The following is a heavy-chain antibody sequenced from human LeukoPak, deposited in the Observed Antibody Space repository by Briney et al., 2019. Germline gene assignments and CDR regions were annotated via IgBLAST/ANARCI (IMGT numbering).Heavy chain of an antibody. Sequence: ASVKVSCKASGYTFTSYGISWVRQAPGQGLEWMGWISAYNGNTNYAQKLQGRVTMTTDTSTSTAYMELRSLRSDDTAVYYCVRGSTRDSSGWYGPGKWFDPWGQGTLVTVSS. CDR1: GYTFTSYG. CDR3: VRGSTRDSSGWYGPGKWFDP. D-gene: IGHD6-19*01. CDR2: ISAYNGNT. V-gene: IGHV1-18*01. J-gene: IGHJ5*02.